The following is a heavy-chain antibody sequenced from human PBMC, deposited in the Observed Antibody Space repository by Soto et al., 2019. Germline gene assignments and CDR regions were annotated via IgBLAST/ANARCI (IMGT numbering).Heavy chain of an antibody. CDR2: IYYSGST. J-gene: IGHJ4*02. CDR3: ARVALPSGPYSSSSPKFDY. Sequence: QVQLQESGPGLVKPSQTLSLTCTVSGGSISSGGYYWSWIRQHPGKGLAWIGYIYYSGSTYYNPSLKSRVTISVDTSKNQFSLKLSSVTAADTAVYYCARVALPSGPYSSSSPKFDYWGQGTLVTVSS. V-gene: IGHV4-31*03. CDR1: GGSISSGGYY. D-gene: IGHD6-6*01.